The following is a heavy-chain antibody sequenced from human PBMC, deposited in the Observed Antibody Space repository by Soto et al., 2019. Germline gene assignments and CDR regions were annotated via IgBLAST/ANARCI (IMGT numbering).Heavy chain of an antibody. CDR2: IYHSGGT. CDR3: ARDRGYSSGPFDF. V-gene: IGHV4-4*02. D-gene: IGHD6-19*01. CDR1: GGSISSSNW. Sequence: QVQLQESGPGLVKPSGTLSLTCGVSGGSISSSNWWSWVRQPPGKGLEWIGEIYHSGGTNYNPSLKSRVTISVDKSKNQYSLKLTSVTAADTAVYYCARDRGYSSGPFDFWGQGTLVTVSS. J-gene: IGHJ4*02.